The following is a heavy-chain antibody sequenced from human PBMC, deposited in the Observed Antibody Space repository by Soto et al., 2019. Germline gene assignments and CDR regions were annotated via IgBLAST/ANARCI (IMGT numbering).Heavy chain of an antibody. Sequence: ASVKVSCKASGYTFTSYGISWVRQAPGQGLEWMGWISAYNGNTNYAQKLQGRVTMTADESTSTAYMELSSLRSEDTAVYYCARGEAQGRMDVWGQGTTVTVSS. J-gene: IGHJ6*02. CDR1: GYTFTSYG. V-gene: IGHV1-18*01. CDR3: ARGEAQGRMDV. CDR2: ISAYNGNT.